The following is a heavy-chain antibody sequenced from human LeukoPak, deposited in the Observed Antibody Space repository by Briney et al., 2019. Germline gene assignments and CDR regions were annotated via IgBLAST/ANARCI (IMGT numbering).Heavy chain of an antibody. Sequence: TGASLRLSCAASGFTFSSYATSWVRQAPGKGLEWVSAISGSGGSTYYADSVKGRFTISRDNSKNTLYLQMNSLRAEDTAVYYCAKARLGPYCGGDCYSDYWGQGTLVTVSS. CDR1: GFTFSSYA. V-gene: IGHV3-23*01. D-gene: IGHD2-21*02. J-gene: IGHJ4*02. CDR3: AKARLGPYCGGDCYSDY. CDR2: ISGSGGST.